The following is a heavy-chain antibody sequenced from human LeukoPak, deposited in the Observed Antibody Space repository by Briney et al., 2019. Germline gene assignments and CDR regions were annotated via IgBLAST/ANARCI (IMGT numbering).Heavy chain of an antibody. CDR3: ASSLATNDAFDI. CDR1: GFTFDDYA. V-gene: IGHV3-9*01. J-gene: IGHJ3*02. D-gene: IGHD2-8*01. Sequence: GRSLRLSCAASGFTFDDYAIHWVRQAPGKGLEWVSGISWNSGSIDYADSVKGRFTISRDNAKNSLYLQINSLRAEDTALYYCASSLATNDAFDIWGQGTMVTVSS. CDR2: ISWNSGSI.